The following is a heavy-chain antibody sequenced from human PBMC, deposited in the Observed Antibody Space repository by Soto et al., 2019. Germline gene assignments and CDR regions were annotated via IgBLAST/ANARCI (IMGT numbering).Heavy chain of an antibody. Sequence: GGSLRLSCAASGFTFSSYAMSWVRQAPGKGLEWVSAISGSGGSTYYADSVKGRFTISRDNSKNTLYLQMNSLRAEDTAVYYCARDYYFWGRDYYYYMDVWGKVSTVTVSS. V-gene: IGHV3-23*01. J-gene: IGHJ6*03. CDR3: ARDYYFWGRDYYYYMDV. D-gene: IGHD3-3*01. CDR2: ISGSGGST. CDR1: GFTFSSYA.